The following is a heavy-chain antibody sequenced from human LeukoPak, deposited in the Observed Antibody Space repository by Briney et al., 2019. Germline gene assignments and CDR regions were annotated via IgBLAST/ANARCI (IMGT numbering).Heavy chain of an antibody. CDR2: IYTSGST. V-gene: IGHV4-61*02. CDR3: ARRRSGYSYGL. CDR1: GGSISSGPYY. Sequence: PSETLSLTCTVSGGSISSGPYYWSWIRQPAGKGLEWIVRIYTSGSTNYNPSLKSRVTISVDTSKNQFSLKLSSVAAADTPVYYCARRRSGYSYGLWGQGTLVTVSS. D-gene: IGHD5-18*01. J-gene: IGHJ4*02.